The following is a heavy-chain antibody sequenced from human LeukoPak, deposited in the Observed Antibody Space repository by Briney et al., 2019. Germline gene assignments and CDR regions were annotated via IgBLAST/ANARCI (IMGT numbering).Heavy chain of an antibody. Sequence: GGSLRLSCAASGFTFSSYEMNWVRQAPGKGLEWVSYISSSGSTIYYADSVKGRFTISRDNAKNSLYLQMNSLRAEDTAVYYCIVLAVAGTFGFDYWGQGTLVTVSS. CDR1: GFTFSSYE. V-gene: IGHV3-48*03. J-gene: IGHJ4*02. D-gene: IGHD6-19*01. CDR3: IVLAVAGTFGFDY. CDR2: ISSSGSTI.